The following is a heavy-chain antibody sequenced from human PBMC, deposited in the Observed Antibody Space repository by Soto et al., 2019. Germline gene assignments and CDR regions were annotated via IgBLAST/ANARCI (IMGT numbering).Heavy chain of an antibody. J-gene: IGHJ5*02. CDR3: ARERRFPKGFDP. V-gene: IGHV3-74*01. D-gene: IGHD3-3*01. Sequence: PGGSLRLSCAASGFTFSSYWMHWVRQAPGKGLVWVSRINSDGSSTSYADSVKGRFTISRDNAKNTLYLQMNSLRAEDTAVYHCARERRFPKGFDPWGQGTLVTVSS. CDR2: INSDGSST. CDR1: GFTFSSYW.